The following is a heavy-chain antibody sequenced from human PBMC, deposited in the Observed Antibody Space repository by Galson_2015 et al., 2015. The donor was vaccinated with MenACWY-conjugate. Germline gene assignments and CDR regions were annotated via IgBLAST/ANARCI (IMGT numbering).Heavy chain of an antibody. D-gene: IGHD6-19*01. J-gene: IGHJ6*02. Sequence: SETLSLTCTVFGVSISDYFWSWIRQPPGKGLEWLAYIAYSGGSNYNPSLNGRTTISLDTSKNQFSLKLTSVTAADTAVYYCARHPSSAQGWKGLDVWGQGTTVTVSS. CDR3: ARHPSSAQGWKGLDV. CDR2: IAYSGGS. CDR1: GVSISDYF. V-gene: IGHV4-59*08.